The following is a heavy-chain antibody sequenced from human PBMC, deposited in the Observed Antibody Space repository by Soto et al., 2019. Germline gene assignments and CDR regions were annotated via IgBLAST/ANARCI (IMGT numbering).Heavy chain of an antibody. CDR2: IIPIFGTA. J-gene: IGHJ2*01. CDR3: ARDRTRRRNSSSWYNWYFDL. CDR1: GGTFSSYA. D-gene: IGHD6-13*01. V-gene: IGHV1-69*01. Sequence: QVQLVQSGAEVKKPGSSVKVSCKASGGTFSSYAISWVRQAPGQGLEWMGGIIPIFGTANYAQKFQGRVTITADESTSTAYMELSSLRSEDTAVYYCARDRTRRRNSSSWYNWYFDLWGRGTLVTVSS.